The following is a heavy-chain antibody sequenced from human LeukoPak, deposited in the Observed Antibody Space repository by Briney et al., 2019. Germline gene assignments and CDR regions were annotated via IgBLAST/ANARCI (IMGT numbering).Heavy chain of an antibody. CDR3: ARRDGYDFDY. CDR1: GHTFSNYG. CDR2: IWYDGTNK. V-gene: IGHV3-33*08. J-gene: IGHJ4*02. Sequence: PGRSLRLSCTVSGHTFSNYGMHWVRQAPGKGLEWVAVIWYDGTNKYYADSVKGRFTISRDNSKNTLYLQMNSLSAEDTAVYYGARRDGYDFDYWGQGTLVTVSS. D-gene: IGHD5-24*01.